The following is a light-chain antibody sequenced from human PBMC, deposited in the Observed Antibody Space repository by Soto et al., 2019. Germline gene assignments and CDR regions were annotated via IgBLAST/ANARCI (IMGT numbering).Light chain of an antibody. J-gene: IGLJ1*01. CDR3: CSYEGSYTWV. Sequence: QSALTQPRSVSGSPGQSVTISCTGTSSDGGGYNYVSWYPQHPGKAPKLMIYDVSKRPSGVPDRFSGSKSGNTDPLTISGRQAENEDDYYCCSYEGSYTWVCGTGTKLNVL. CDR2: DVS. CDR1: SSDGGGYNY. V-gene: IGLV2-11*01.